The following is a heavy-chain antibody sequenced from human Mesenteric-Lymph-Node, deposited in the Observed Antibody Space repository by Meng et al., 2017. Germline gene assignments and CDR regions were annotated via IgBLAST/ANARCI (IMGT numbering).Heavy chain of an antibody. CDR3: AKLASVHATIDY. J-gene: IGHJ4*02. D-gene: IGHD2-2*01. CDR2: ISGSGGST. V-gene: IGHV3-23*01. CDR1: GFTFSSYA. Sequence: GESLKISCAASGFTFSSYAMSWVRQAPGKGLEWVSSISGSGGSTYYADSVKGRFTISRDNSKNTLYLQMNSLRAEDTAVYYCAKLASVHATIDYWGQGTLVTVSS.